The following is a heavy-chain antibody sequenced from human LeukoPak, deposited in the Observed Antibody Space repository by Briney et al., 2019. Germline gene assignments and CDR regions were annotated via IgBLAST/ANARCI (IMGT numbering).Heavy chain of an antibody. J-gene: IGHJ4*02. CDR1: GFTFSRYG. Sequence: GGSLRLSCAASGFTFSRYGMHWVRQAPGKGLEWVAVIWSDGTNKYYADSVKGRFTISRDNSQNTLYLQMNSLRAEDTAVYYCARGTTIFAVVSYPDYWGQRTLVTVSS. CDR2: IWSDGTNK. D-gene: IGHD3-3*01. V-gene: IGHV3-33*01. CDR3: ARGTTIFAVVSYPDY.